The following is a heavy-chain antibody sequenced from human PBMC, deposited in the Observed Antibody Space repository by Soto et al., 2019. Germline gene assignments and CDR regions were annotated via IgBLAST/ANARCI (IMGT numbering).Heavy chain of an antibody. V-gene: IGHV4-59*08. D-gene: IGHD2-2*01. CDR2: IYYSGST. J-gene: IGHJ6*03. CDR1: GGSISSYY. CDR3: ARLAESAAHKGFYYYYYMDV. Sequence: SETLSLTCTVSGGSISSYYWSWIRQPPGKGLEWIGYIYYSGSTNYNPSLKSRVTISVDTSKNQFSLKLSSVTAADTAVYYCARLAESAAHKGFYYYYYMDVWGKGSTVTVSS.